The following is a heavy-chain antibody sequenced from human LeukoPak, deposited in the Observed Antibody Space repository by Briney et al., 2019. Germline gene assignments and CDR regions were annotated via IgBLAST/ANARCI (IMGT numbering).Heavy chain of an antibody. J-gene: IGHJ5*02. V-gene: IGHV5-51*01. CDR2: IYPGDSDT. CDR1: GYSFTSYW. D-gene: IGHD4-17*01. CDR3: ARRVLTTVTAGGFDP. Sequence: GESLKISCKGSGYSFTSYWIGWVRQMPGKGLEWMGIIYPGDSDTRYSPSFQGQVTISADKSISTAYLQWSSLKASDTAMYYCARRVLTTVTAGGFDPWGQGTLVTVSS.